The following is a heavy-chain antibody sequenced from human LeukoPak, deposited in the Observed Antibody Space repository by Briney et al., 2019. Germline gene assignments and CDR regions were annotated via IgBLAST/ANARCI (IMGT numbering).Heavy chain of an antibody. D-gene: IGHD2-2*01. CDR2: IYTSGST. CDR1: GGSFSGYY. CDR3: ARARSTSCYFCTWHPGNDNWFDP. V-gene: IGHV4-59*10. J-gene: IGHJ5*02. Sequence: SETLSLTCAVYGGSFSGYYWSWIRQPAGKGLEWIGRIYTSGSTNYNPSLKSRVTISVDTSKNQFSLKLSSVTAADTAVYYCARARSTSCYFCTWHPGNDNWFDPWGQGTLVTVSS.